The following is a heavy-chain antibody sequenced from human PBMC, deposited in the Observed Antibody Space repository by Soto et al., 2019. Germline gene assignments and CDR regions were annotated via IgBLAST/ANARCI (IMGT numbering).Heavy chain of an antibody. Sequence: QVQLVQSGAEVKKPGASVKVSCKASGYTFTSYGISWVRQAPGQGLEWMGWISAYNGNTHYAQKLQGRVIITTDTSTSTAYLELRTLRSDDTAVYYCASDLRTSSLHAHAFDIWGQGTMVTVSS. CDR2: ISAYNGNT. J-gene: IGHJ3*02. D-gene: IGHD6-6*01. CDR1: GYTFTSYG. V-gene: IGHV1-18*04. CDR3: ASDLRTSSLHAHAFDI.